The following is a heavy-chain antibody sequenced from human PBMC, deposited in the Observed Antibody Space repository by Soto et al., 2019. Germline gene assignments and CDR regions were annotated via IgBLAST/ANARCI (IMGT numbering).Heavy chain of an antibody. D-gene: IGHD6-19*01. Sequence: PGGSLRLSCAASGFTFSSYAMHWVRQAPGKGLEWVAVISYDGSNKYYADSVKGRFTISRDNAKNTLYLQMNSLRAEDTAVYYCARGSAEAGTAAIDHWGQGTLVTVSS. CDR3: ARGSAEAGTAAIDH. CDR2: ISYDGSNK. J-gene: IGHJ4*02. CDR1: GFTFSSYA. V-gene: IGHV3-30-3*01.